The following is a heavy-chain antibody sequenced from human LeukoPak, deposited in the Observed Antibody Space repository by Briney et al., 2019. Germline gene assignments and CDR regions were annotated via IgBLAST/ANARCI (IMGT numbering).Heavy chain of an antibody. CDR2: IKQDGRQR. D-gene: IGHD6-13*01. CDR1: GFTFSSYW. V-gene: IGHV3-7*01. Sequence: GGSLRLSCAASGFTFSSYWMSWVRQVPGKGLEWVANIKQDGRQRHYLDSVKGRFTISRDNAKNSLYLQLSSLRVEDTAVYYCARDGAATGDDFDSWGQGTLVTVSS. J-gene: IGHJ4*02. CDR3: ARDGAATGDDFDS.